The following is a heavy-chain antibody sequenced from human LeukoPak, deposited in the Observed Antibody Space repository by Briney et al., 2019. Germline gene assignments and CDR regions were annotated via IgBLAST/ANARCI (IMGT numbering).Heavy chain of an antibody. J-gene: IGHJ4*02. Sequence: GGSLRLSCAASGFSFSSASMNWVRQTPGKGLEWVSYISGGSDAIYYAYSVKGRFTIYRDNAKRSLYLQLNNLRAEDTAVYCCARDSQWSSWDWGQGTLVTVSS. CDR2: ISGGSDAI. V-gene: IGHV3-48*01. D-gene: IGHD2-15*01. CDR3: ARDSQWSSWD. CDR1: GFSFSSAS.